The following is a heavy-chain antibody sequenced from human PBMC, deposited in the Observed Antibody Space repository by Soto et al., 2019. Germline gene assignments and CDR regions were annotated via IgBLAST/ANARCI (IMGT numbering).Heavy chain of an antibody. CDR1: GDSISSGNKY. CDR2: IFSSGTT. D-gene: IGHD3-16*01. CDR3: ARVPSPFDYYYAMDV. J-gene: IGHJ6*02. V-gene: IGHV4-30-4*01. Sequence: PSETLSLTCTVSGDSISSGNKYWSWIRQPPGKGLEWIGYIFSSGTTYYNPSLKSRLTMSLDTSQSQFSLKLNSVTDADTAVYYCARVPSPFDYYYAMDVWGQGTTVTVSS.